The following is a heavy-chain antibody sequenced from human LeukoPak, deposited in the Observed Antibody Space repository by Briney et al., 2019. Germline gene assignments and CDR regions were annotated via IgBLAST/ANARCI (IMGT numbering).Heavy chain of an antibody. CDR1: GYTFTCYY. CDR3: ARDLFAAAGIFDY. CDR2: INPNSGGT. Sequence: ASVKVSCTASGYTFTCYYMHWVRQAPGQGLEWMGWINPNSGGTNYAQKFQGRVTMTRDTSISTAYMELSRLRSDDTAVYYCARDLFAAAGIFDYWGQGTLVTVSS. V-gene: IGHV1-2*02. D-gene: IGHD6-13*01. J-gene: IGHJ4*02.